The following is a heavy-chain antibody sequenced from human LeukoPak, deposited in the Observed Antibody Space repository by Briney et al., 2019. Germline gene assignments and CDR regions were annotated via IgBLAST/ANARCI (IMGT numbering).Heavy chain of an antibody. CDR2: INHSGSN. J-gene: IGHJ4*02. CDR1: GDSISSPMW. Sequence: SETLSLTCVVSGDSISSPMWWSWVRQPPGKGLEWIGEINHSGSNNYNPSLKSRVTISVNTSKKQFSLKLSSVTAAQTAVYYCARGLGAAAGRDYFAYWGQGTLVTVSS. CDR3: ARGLGAAAGRDYFAY. V-gene: IGHV4-4*02. D-gene: IGHD6-13*01.